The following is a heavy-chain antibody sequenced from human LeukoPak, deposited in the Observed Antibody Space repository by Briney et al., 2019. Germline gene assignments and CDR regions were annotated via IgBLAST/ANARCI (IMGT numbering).Heavy chain of an antibody. Sequence: GGSLRLSCAASGFTFSSCVMHWVRQAPGKGLEGVAFIRCDESNKYCADSVKGRFTISRDNSKNTLYLQMNSLRAEDTAMYYCAKDTHIGYGDPSALYDYWGQGTLVTVSS. CDR1: GFTFSSCV. CDR3: AKDTHIGYGDPSALYDY. V-gene: IGHV3-30*02. CDR2: IRCDESNK. J-gene: IGHJ4*02. D-gene: IGHD4-17*01.